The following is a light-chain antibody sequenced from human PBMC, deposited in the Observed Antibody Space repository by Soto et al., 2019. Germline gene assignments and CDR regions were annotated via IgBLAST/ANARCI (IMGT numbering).Light chain of an antibody. Sequence: DIQMTQSPSSLSASVGARVTITCRASQGISNYLAWYQQKPGKVPKLLIYAASTLQSGVPSRFSGIGSGTEFTLTISILQPEDVATYYCQRYNSALWTFGKGTKLEI. V-gene: IGKV1-27*01. CDR3: QRYNSALWT. J-gene: IGKJ1*01. CDR2: AAS. CDR1: QGISNY.